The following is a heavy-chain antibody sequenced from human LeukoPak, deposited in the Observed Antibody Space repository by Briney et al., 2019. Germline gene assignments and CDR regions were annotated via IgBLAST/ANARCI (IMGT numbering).Heavy chain of an antibody. J-gene: IGHJ4*02. V-gene: IGHV1-2*06. Sequence: ASVKVSCKASGYTFTAYYMHWVRQAPGQGPEWMGRINPNSGVTNYAQKFQSRVIMTSDTSISTAYMEFSRLRSDDTAMYYCARDLGVTVRPFSLFYWGQGTLVTVSS. D-gene: IGHD6-6*01. CDR1: GYTFTAYY. CDR2: INPNSGVT. CDR3: ARDLGVTVRPFSLFY.